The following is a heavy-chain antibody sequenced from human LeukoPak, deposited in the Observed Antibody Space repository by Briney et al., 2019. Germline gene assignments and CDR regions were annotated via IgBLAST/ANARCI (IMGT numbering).Heavy chain of an antibody. V-gene: IGHV3-7*01. D-gene: IGHD3-16*01. CDR2: IKQDGSEK. CDR3: AGDRSTYDYVWGSYYY. CDR1: GFTFSSYW. J-gene: IGHJ4*02. Sequence: PGGSLRLSCAASGFTFSSYWMSWVRQAPGKGLEWVANIKQDGSEKYYVDSVKGRFTISRDNAKNSLYLQMNSLRAEDTAVYYCAGDRSTYDYVWGSYYYWGQGTLVTVSS.